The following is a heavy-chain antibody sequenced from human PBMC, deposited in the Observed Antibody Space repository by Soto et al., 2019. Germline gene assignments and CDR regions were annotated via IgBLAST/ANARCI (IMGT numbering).Heavy chain of an antibody. CDR1: GGTFSSYA. Sequence: QVQLVQSGAEVKKPGSSVKVSCKASGGTFSSYAISWVRQAPGQGLEWMGGIIPIFGTANYAQKFQRRVTITADESTSTAYMELSSLRSEDTAVYYCARTLVGSSGYPSGGMDVWGQGTTVTVSS. CDR3: ARTLVGSSGYPSGGMDV. V-gene: IGHV1-69*01. J-gene: IGHJ6*02. CDR2: IIPIFGTA. D-gene: IGHD5-12*01.